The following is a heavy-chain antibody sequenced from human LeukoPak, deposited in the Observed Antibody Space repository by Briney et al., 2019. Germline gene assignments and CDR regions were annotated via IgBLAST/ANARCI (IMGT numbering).Heavy chain of an antibody. D-gene: IGHD1-26*01. J-gene: IGHJ4*02. CDR2: IYTSGST. Sequence: SETLSLTCTVSGGSISSYYWSWIRQPAGKGLEWIGRIYTSGSTNYNPSLKSRVTMSVDTSKNQFSLKLSSVTAADTAVYYCARAIEVGAMTPFDYWGQGTLVTVSS. CDR3: ARAIEVGAMTPFDY. V-gene: IGHV4-4*07. CDR1: GGSISSYY.